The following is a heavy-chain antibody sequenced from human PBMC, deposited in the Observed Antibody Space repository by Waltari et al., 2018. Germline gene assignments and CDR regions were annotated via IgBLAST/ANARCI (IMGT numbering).Heavy chain of an antibody. D-gene: IGHD3-22*01. CDR1: GGSISSGGYY. V-gene: IGHV4-31*03. CDR3: ARLPYYDSSEPI. J-gene: IGHJ3*02. CDR2: IDYSGST. Sequence: QVQLQESGPGLVKPSQTLSLTCTVSGGSISSGGYYWSWLRQHPGKGLEWIGYIDYSGSTYYNPSLKSRVTISVDTSKNQFALKLSSVTAADTAVYYCARLPYYDSSEPIWGQGTMVTVSS.